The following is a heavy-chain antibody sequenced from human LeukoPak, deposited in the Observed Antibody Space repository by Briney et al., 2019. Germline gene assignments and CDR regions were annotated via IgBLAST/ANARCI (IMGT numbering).Heavy chain of an antibody. V-gene: IGHV3-74*01. CDR2: INSDGSST. CDR3: ATSAAAGVKNDY. Sequence: GGPLRLSCAASGFTFSNYWMHWVRQAPGKGLVWVSRINSDGSSTSYADSVKGRFTISRGNAKNTLYLQMNSLRAEDTAVYYCATSAAAGVKNDYWGQGTLVTVSS. J-gene: IGHJ4*02. CDR1: GFTFSNYW. D-gene: IGHD6-13*01.